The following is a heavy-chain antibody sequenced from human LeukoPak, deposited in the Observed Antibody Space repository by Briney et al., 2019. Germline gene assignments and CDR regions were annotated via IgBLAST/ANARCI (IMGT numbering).Heavy chain of an antibody. CDR3: ARGTYSSSFRYYMDV. D-gene: IGHD6-13*01. CDR1: GASFSGYY. Sequence: PSETLSLTCAVYGASFSGYYWSWIRQPPGKGLEWIGEINHSGSTNYNPSLKSRVTISVDTSKNQFSLKLSSVTAADTAVYYCARGTYSSSFRYYMDVWGKGTTVTVSS. V-gene: IGHV4-34*01. CDR2: INHSGST. J-gene: IGHJ6*03.